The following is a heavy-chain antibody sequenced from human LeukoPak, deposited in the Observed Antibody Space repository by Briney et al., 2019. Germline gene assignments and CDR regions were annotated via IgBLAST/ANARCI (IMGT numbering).Heavy chain of an antibody. J-gene: IGHJ6*02. Sequence: GASVKVSCKASGYTFTSYYMHWVRQAPGQGLEWMGIINPSGGSTSYAQKFQGRVTMTRDTSTSKVYMELSSLRSEDTAVYYCARTYGDLDYYYYGMDVWGQGTTVTVSS. CDR3: ARTYGDLDYYYYGMDV. CDR1: GYTFTSYY. CDR2: INPSGGST. V-gene: IGHV1-46*01. D-gene: IGHD4-17*01.